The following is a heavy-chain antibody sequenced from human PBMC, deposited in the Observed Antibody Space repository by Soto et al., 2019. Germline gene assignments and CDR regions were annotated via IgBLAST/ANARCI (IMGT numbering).Heavy chain of an antibody. CDR1: GFSFSDYA. V-gene: IGHV3-23*01. CDR2: ISGSGDNT. CDR3: AKGRAITVYGVDILFDY. J-gene: IGHJ4*01. Sequence: PGGSLRLSCKASGFSFSDYAMTWVRQAPGKGLEWVSVISGSGDNTFYAASVKGRFAISRDSSKNVLYLQMNSPSADDAAVYFCAKGRAITVYGVDILFDYWGLGTLVTVSS. D-gene: IGHD3-3*01.